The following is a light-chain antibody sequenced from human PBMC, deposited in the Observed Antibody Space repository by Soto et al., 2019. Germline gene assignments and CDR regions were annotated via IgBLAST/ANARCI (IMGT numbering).Light chain of an antibody. CDR3: QQYGSSLGYT. CDR2: GAS. J-gene: IGKJ2*01. V-gene: IGKV3-20*01. CDR1: QSVSSSD. Sequence: EIVLTQSPGTLSLSPGERATLSCRASQSVSSSDLAWYQQKPGQAPRLLIYGASSRATGIPDRFSGSGSETDFTLTISRLEPEDFAVYYCQQYGSSLGYTFGQGTKLEIK.